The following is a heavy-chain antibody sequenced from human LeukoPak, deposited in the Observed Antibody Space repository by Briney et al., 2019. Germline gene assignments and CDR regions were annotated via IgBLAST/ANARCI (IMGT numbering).Heavy chain of an antibody. CDR1: GGSISSSSYY. CDR2: IYYSGST. V-gene: IGHV4-39*01. CDR3: ARRFADGVSSGWYQDFLNWFDP. Sequence: PSETLSLTCTVSGGSISSSSYYWGWIRQPPGKGLEWIGSIYYSGSTYYNPSLKSRVTISVDTSKNQFSLKLSSVTAADTAVYYCARRFADGVSSGWYQDFLNWFDPWGQGTLVTVSS. D-gene: IGHD6-19*01. J-gene: IGHJ5*02.